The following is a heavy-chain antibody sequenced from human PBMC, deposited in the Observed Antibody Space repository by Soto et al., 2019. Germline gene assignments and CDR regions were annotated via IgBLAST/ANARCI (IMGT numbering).Heavy chain of an antibody. J-gene: IGHJ6*02. D-gene: IGHD6-13*01. Sequence: ASVKVSCKASGYTFTSYYMHWVRQAPGQGLEWMGIINPSGGSTSYAQKFQGRVTMTRDTSTSTVYMELSSLRSEDTAVYYCARAAAAGTYYYYGMDVWGQGTTVTVSS. CDR1: GYTFTSYY. CDR3: ARAAAAGTYYYYGMDV. V-gene: IGHV1-46*01. CDR2: INPSGGST.